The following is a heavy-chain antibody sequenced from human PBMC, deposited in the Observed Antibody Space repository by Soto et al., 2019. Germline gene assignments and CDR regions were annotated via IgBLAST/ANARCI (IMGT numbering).Heavy chain of an antibody. V-gene: IGHV1-2*04. CDR1: GYTFTGYY. CDR3: ARSTHKYSYGNFDY. J-gene: IGHJ4*02. D-gene: IGHD5-18*01. CDR2: INPNSGGT. Sequence: ASVKVSCKASGYTFTGYYMHWVRQAPGQGLEWMGWINPNSGGTDYAQKFQGWVTMTRDTSISTAYMELSRLRSDDTAVYYCARSTHKYSYGNFDYWGQGTLVPVYS.